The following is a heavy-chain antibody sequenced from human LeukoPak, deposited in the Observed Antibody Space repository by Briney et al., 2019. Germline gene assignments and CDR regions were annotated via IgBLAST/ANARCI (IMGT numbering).Heavy chain of an antibody. Sequence: GGSLRLSCAASGFTFSSYSMNWVRQAPGKGLEWVSYISSSSSTIYYADSVKGRFTISRDNAKNSLYLQMNSLRAEDTAVYYCARETPIPYYYGSGDFDYWGQGSLVTVSS. D-gene: IGHD3-10*01. V-gene: IGHV3-48*01. CDR3: ARETPIPYYYGSGDFDY. CDR2: ISSSSSTI. J-gene: IGHJ4*02. CDR1: GFTFSSYS.